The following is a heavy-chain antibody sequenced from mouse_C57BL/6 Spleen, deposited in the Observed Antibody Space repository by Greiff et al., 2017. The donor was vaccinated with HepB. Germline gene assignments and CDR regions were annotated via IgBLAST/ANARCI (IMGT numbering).Heavy chain of an antibody. D-gene: IGHD1-1*01. V-gene: IGHV5-9*01. J-gene: IGHJ1*03. CDR2: ISGGGGNT. Sequence: VMLVESGGGLVKPGGSLKLSCAASGFTFSSYTMSWVRQTPEKRLEWVATISGGGGNTYYPDSVKGRFTISRDNAKNTLYLQMSSLRSEDTALYYCARHTPPYTVVDWYFDVWGTGTTVTVSS. CDR3: ARHTPPYTVVDWYFDV. CDR1: GFTFSSYT.